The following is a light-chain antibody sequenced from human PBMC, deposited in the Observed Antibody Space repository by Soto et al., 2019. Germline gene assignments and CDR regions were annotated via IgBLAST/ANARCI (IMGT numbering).Light chain of an antibody. V-gene: IGKV3-20*01. J-gene: IGKJ3*01. CDR2: GAS. Sequence: EIVLTQSPGTLSLSPGERATLSCRASQSVTSSYLAWYQQKPGQAPRLLIYGASNRATGFPDRFSGSGSGTAFTPTISRLEPEDVAVYYCHQYARSPLTFGPGTKVD. CDR1: QSVTSSY. CDR3: HQYARSPLT.